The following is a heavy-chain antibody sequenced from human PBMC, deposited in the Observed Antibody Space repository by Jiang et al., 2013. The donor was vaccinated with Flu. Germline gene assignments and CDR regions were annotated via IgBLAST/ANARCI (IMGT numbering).Heavy chain of an antibody. CDR3: AKIEASLGYYDSSGYYLFDY. D-gene: IGHD3-22*01. J-gene: IGHJ4*02. V-gene: IGHV3-23*01. Sequence: VSAISGSGGSTYYADSVKGRFTISRDNSKNTLYLQMNSLRAEDTAVYYCAKIEASLGYYDSSGYYLFDYWGQGTLVTVSS. CDR2: ISGSGGST.